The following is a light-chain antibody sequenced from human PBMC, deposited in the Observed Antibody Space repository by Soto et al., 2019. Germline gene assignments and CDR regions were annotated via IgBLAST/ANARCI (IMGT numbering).Light chain of an antibody. J-gene: IGKJ1*01. CDR2: GTS. CDR1: QSVSSN. Sequence: EIVMTQSPATLSASPGERATLSCRASQSVSSNLAWYQLKPGQAPRLLIYGTSTRATGIPARFSGSGSGTEFTLTISSLQSEDFAVYYCQHYNNWPRTFGQGTKVEIK. CDR3: QHYNNWPRT. V-gene: IGKV3-15*01.